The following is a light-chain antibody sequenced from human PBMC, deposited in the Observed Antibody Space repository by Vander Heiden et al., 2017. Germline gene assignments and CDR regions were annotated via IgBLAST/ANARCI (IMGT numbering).Light chain of an antibody. V-gene: IGLV1-51*02. CDR3: GTWDSSLSAYV. CDR2: ENN. Sequence: QSVLTQPPSVSAAPGQKVTISCSGSSSNIGNNYVAWYQQLPGTAPKLLMYENNKRPSGIPDRFSGSKSGTSATLGITGLQTGDKADYYCGTWDSSLSAYVFGTGTKVTVL. J-gene: IGLJ1*01. CDR1: SSNIGNNY.